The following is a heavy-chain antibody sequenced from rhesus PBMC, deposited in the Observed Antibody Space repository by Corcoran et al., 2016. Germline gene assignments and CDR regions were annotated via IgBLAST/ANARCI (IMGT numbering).Heavy chain of an antibody. V-gene: IGHV4-127*01. CDR1: GYSISSGYD. CDR2: IYGSGTST. CDR3: AKDSRWTVTTRLDY. Sequence: QVQLQESGPGVVKPSETLSLTCAVSGYSISSGYDRSWIRQPPGKGLDWIGYIYGSGTSTTYNPSLKSRVTLSLDTSKNQLSLKLISVTTADTAVYYCAKDSRWTVTTRLDYWGQGVLVTVSS. J-gene: IGHJ4*01. D-gene: IGHD4-23*01.